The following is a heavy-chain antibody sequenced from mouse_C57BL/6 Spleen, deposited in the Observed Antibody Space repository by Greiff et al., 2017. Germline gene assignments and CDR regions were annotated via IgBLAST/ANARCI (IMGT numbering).Heavy chain of an antibody. CDR2: IYPGSGST. Sequence: QVQLQQPGAELVKPGASVKMFCKASGYTFTLYWITWVKQRPGQGLEWIGDIYPGSGSTNYNEKFKSKATLTVDTSSSTAYRQLSSQTSEDSAVYCGASDYYGSSFYFDYWGQGTTLTVSS. CDR3: ASDYYGSSFYFDY. V-gene: IGHV1-55*01. CDR1: GYTFTLYW. D-gene: IGHD1-1*01. J-gene: IGHJ2*01.